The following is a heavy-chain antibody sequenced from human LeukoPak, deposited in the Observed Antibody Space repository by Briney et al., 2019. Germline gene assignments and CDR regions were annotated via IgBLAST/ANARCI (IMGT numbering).Heavy chain of an antibody. CDR1: GFTFSSYA. V-gene: IGHV3-23*01. CDR2: ISGSGDST. CDR3: AKAPYYYGSGSYFDY. Sequence: GGSLRLSCAASGFTFSSYAMSWVRQAPGKGLEWVSAISGSGDSTYYADSVKGRFTISRDNSKNTLYLQMNSLRAEDTAVYYCAKAPYYYGSGSYFDYWGQGTLVTVSS. D-gene: IGHD3-10*01. J-gene: IGHJ4*02.